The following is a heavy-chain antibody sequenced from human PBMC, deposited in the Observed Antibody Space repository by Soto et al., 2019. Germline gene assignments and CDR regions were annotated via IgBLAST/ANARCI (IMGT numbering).Heavy chain of an antibody. J-gene: IGHJ4*02. Sequence: ASVKVSCKASGYTFTGYYMHLVRQAPGQGLEWMGWINPNSGGTNYAQKFQGWVTMTRDTSISTAYMELSRLRSDDTAVYYCARDLKVTIFGVVIHYFDYWGQGTLVTVSS. CDR1: GYTFTGYY. D-gene: IGHD3-3*01. CDR2: INPNSGGT. V-gene: IGHV1-2*04. CDR3: ARDLKVTIFGVVIHYFDY.